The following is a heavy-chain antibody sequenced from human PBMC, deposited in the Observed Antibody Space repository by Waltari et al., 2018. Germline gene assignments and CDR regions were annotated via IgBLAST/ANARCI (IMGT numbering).Heavy chain of an antibody. CDR1: GYTFTSYD. J-gene: IGHJ3*02. V-gene: IGHV1-8*01. CDR3: ASGGAIMVRGVIITDDAFDI. CDR2: MNPNSGNT. Sequence: QVQLVQSGAEVKKPGASVKVSCKASGYTFTSYDINWVRQATGQGLEWMGWMNPNSGNTGYAQKFQGRVTMTRNTSISTAYMELSSLRSEDTAVYYCASGGAIMVRGVIITDDAFDIWGQGTMVTVSS. D-gene: IGHD3-10*01.